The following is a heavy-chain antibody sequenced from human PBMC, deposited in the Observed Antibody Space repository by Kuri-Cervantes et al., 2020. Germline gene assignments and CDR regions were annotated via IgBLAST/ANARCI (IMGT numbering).Heavy chain of an antibody. CDR3: ARHRKTYYYDSSGYYRGSAFDI. Sequence: GGSLRLSCAASGFTFSSYSMSWVRQAPGKGLEWVANIKQDGSEKYYVDSVKGRLTISRDNAKNSLYLQMNSLGAEDTAVYYCARHRKTYYYDSSGYYRGSAFDIWGQGTMVTVSS. V-gene: IGHV3-7*01. D-gene: IGHD3-22*01. J-gene: IGHJ3*02. CDR2: IKQDGSEK. CDR1: GFTFSSYS.